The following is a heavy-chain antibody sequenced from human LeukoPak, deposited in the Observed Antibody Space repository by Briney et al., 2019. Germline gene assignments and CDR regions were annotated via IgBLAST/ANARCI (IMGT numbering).Heavy chain of an antibody. Sequence: PGGSLRLSCAASGFTFSSYSMNWVRQAPGKGLGWVSSISSSSSYIYYADSVKGRFTISRDNAKNSLYLQMNSLRAEDTAVYYCARDLLGEFDYWGQGTLVTVSS. J-gene: IGHJ4*02. D-gene: IGHD3-10*01. CDR2: ISSSSSYI. V-gene: IGHV3-21*01. CDR1: GFTFSSYS. CDR3: ARDLLGEFDY.